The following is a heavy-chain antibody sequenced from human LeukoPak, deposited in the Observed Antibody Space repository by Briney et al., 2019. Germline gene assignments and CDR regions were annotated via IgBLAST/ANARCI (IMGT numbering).Heavy chain of an antibody. CDR2: IYYSGTT. Sequence: SETLSLTCAVSGGSINRAGYSWSWIRQPPGTGLERIGYIYYSGTTYYNPSLKSRVTISVDRSNNQFSLRMRSVTAADTAVYYCARTTVTDYRFDYWGQGTLVTVSS. J-gene: IGHJ4*02. V-gene: IGHV4-30-2*01. CDR3: ARTTVTDYRFDY. CDR1: GGSINRAGYS. D-gene: IGHD4-17*01.